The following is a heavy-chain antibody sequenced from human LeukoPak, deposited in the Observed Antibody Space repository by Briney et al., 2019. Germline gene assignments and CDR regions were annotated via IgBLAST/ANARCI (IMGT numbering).Heavy chain of an antibody. CDR2: IYTSGST. J-gene: IGHJ3*02. V-gene: IGHV4-4*07. D-gene: IGHD1-7*01. Sequence: SETLSLTCTVSGGSISSYYWSWIRQPAGKGLEWIGRIYTSGSTNYNPSHKSRVTMSVDTSKNQFSLKLSSVTAADTAVYYCARGNWNYLDDAFDIWGQGTMVTVSS. CDR1: GGSISSYY. CDR3: ARGNWNYLDDAFDI.